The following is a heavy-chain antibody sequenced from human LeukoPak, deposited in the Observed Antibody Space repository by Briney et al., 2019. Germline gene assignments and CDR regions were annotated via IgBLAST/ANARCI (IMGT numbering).Heavy chain of an antibody. J-gene: IGHJ4*02. V-gene: IGHV4-34*01. CDR3: AMIVVVIRAFDY. CDR2: INHSGST. Sequence: PSETLSLTCAVYGGSFSGYYWSWIRQPPGKGLEWIGEINHSGSTNYNPSLKSRVTISVDTSKNQFSLKLSSVTAADTAVYYCAMIVVVIRAFDYWGQGTLVTVSS. D-gene: IGHD3-22*01. CDR1: GGSFSGYY.